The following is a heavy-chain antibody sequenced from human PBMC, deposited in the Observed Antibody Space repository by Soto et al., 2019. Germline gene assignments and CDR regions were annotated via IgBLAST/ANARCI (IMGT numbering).Heavy chain of an antibody. D-gene: IGHD6-6*01. Sequence: PWGSLRLSCAASGFTFSNYAMSWFRQAPGKGLEWVSGISGSGGSTYYTDSVKGRFTISRDNSKNTLYLQMNSLRADDTAVYYCAKVGVAALKWFDPWGQGTLVTVSS. V-gene: IGHV3-23*01. J-gene: IGHJ5*02. CDR2: ISGSGGST. CDR3: AKVGVAALKWFDP. CDR1: GFTFSNYA.